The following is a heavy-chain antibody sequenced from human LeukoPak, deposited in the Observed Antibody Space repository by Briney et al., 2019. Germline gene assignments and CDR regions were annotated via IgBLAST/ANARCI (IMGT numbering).Heavy chain of an antibody. V-gene: IGHV4-34*01. J-gene: IGHJ3*02. D-gene: IGHD3-16*02. CDR1: GGSFSGYY. CDR3: ARGPMITFGGVIVIPYWGAFDI. CDR2: INHSGST. Sequence: SGTLSLTCAVYGGSFSGYYWSWIRQPPGKGLEWIGEINHSGSTNYNPSLKSRVTISVDTSKNQFSLKLSSVTAADTAVYYCARGPMITFGGVIVIPYWGAFDIWGQGTMVTVSS.